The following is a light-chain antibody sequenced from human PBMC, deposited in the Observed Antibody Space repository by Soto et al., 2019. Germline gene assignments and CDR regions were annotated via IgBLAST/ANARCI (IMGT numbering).Light chain of an antibody. J-gene: IGKJ2*01. CDR2: EAS. CDR3: QQYDNLPFT. Sequence: DIQMTQSPSSLSASVGDRVTITCQASQDISNYLNWYQHKPGKAPKLLIYEASNLETGVPSMFSGGGSGTDFNLTISSLQPEDIATYYCQQYDNLPFTFGLGTKVDIK. V-gene: IGKV1-33*01. CDR1: QDISNY.